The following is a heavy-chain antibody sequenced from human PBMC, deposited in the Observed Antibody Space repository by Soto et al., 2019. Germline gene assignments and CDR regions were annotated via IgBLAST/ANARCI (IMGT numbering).Heavy chain of an antibody. J-gene: IGHJ6*02. CDR3: AREVYDFWSGYPARNGMDV. D-gene: IGHD3-3*01. CDR2: IYYSGST. CDR1: GGSISSGGYY. Sequence: SETLSLTCTVSGGSISSGGYYWSWIRQHPGKGLEWIGYIYYSGSTYYNPSLKSRVTISVDTSKNQFSLKLSSVTAADTAVYYCAREVYDFWSGYPARNGMDVWGQGTTVTVSS. V-gene: IGHV4-31*03.